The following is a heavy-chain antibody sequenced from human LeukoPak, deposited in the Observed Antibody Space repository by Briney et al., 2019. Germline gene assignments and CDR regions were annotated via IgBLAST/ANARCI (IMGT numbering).Heavy chain of an antibody. CDR2: IYYSGST. CDR1: GGSISSYY. CDR3: ARDCSGGSCYSVPYAFDI. D-gene: IGHD2-15*01. J-gene: IGHJ3*02. V-gene: IGHV4-59*12. Sequence: SETLSLTCTVSGGSISSYYWSWIRQPPGKGLEWIGSIYYSGSTYYNPSLKSRVTISVDTSKNQFSLKLSSVTAADTAVYYCARDCSGGSCYSVPYAFDIWGQGTMVTVSS.